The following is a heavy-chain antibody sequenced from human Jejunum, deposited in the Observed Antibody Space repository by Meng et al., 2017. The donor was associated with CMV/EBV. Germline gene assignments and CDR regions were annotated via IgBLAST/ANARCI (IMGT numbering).Heavy chain of an antibody. J-gene: IGHJ5*02. D-gene: IGHD2-15*01. Sequence: AASGFTFNNYWMHWVRQPPGRGLVWLSRIDNDGSDTIYADSVKGRFTVSRDNARNTLYLQMNNLRDEDTAVYYCARDTPHNAFDPWGQGTLVTVSS. CDR1: GFTFNNYW. CDR3: ARDTPHNAFDP. CDR2: IDNDGSDT. V-gene: IGHV3-74*01.